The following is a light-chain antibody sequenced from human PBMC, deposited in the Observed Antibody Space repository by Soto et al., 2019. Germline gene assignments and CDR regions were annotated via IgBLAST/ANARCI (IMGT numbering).Light chain of an antibody. CDR2: DAS. CDR1: QGISSY. V-gene: IGKV1-9*01. Sequence: DIQLTQSPSFLSASVGDIVTITFRASQGISSYLAWYQQRPGKAPKLLIYDASTLQSGVPSRFSGSGSGTEFTLTISSLQPEDFATYYCQQMNSFPVTFGGGTKVDIK. J-gene: IGKJ4*01. CDR3: QQMNSFPVT.